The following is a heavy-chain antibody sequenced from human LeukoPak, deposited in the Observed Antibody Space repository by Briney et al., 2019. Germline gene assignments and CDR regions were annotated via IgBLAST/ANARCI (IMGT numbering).Heavy chain of an antibody. CDR3: VRGTGY. CDR1: GFTFSTYV. Sequence: GGSLRLSCSISGFTFSTYVMHWVRQAPGKGLEYVSAISSNGDNTYYADSVKGRFTISRDNSKNTLYLQMSSLRADDTAVYYRVRGTGYWGQGTLVTVSS. CDR2: ISSNGDNT. J-gene: IGHJ4*02. V-gene: IGHV3-64D*06.